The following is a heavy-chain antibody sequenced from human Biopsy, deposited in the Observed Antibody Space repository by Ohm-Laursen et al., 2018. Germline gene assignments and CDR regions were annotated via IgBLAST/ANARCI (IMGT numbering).Heavy chain of an antibody. CDR1: GFTFSGYA. D-gene: IGHD3-16*01. CDR3: AKDSGGSPLGELFH. CDR2: VTCSGRRT. V-gene: IGHV3-9*01. J-gene: IGHJ4*02. Sequence: SLRLSCAAPGFTFSGYAMRWVRQAPEKGLEWVSVVTCSGRRTDYTDSVKGRFTISRDNAKNSLYLQMNSLRAEDTALYYCAKDSGGSPLGELFHWGQGNLVTVSS.